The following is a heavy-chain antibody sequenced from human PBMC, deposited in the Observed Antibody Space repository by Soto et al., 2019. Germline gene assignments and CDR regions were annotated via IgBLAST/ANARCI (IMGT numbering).Heavy chain of an antibody. V-gene: IGHV4-31*03. CDR3: ARYCSGGSCYSGDY. J-gene: IGHJ4*02. CDR2: IYYSGST. D-gene: IGHD2-15*01. CDR1: GGSISSGGYY. Sequence: QVQLQESGPGLVKPSQTLSLTCTVSGGSISSGGYYWSWIRQHPGNGLEWIGYIYYSGSTYYYPSLKSRVTISVDTSKNQFSLKLSSVTAADTAVYYCARYCSGGSCYSGDYWGQGTLVTVSS.